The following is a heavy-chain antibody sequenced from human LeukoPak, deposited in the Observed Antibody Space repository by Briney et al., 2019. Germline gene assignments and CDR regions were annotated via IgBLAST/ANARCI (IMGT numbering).Heavy chain of an antibody. D-gene: IGHD1-7*01. CDR2: ISRASESI. CDR1: GFNFNTSS. V-gene: IGHV3-21*01. J-gene: IGHJ5*02. CDR3: ARGATDTTRWFDP. Sequence: GGSLRLSCEASGFNFNTSSMAWVRQAPGKGLEWVSIISRASESIFYADSVKGRFTISRDNAKNSLYLQMNGLRAEDTAAYYCARGATDTTRWFDPWGQGTLVTVSS.